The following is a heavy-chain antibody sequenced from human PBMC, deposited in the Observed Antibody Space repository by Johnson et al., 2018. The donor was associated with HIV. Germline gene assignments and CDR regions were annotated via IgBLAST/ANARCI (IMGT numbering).Heavy chain of an antibody. CDR3: ARGAPDSDAFDI. V-gene: IGHV3-64*01. J-gene: IGHJ3*02. Sequence: VQLVESGGGLVQPGGSLRLSCAASGFTFSSYAMHWVRQAPGKGLEYVSAISSNGGSTYYANSVKGRFTISRDNSKNTLYLQMNSLRAGDTAVYYCARGAPDSDAFDIWGQGTMVTVSS. CDR2: ISSNGGST. D-gene: IGHD3-22*01. CDR1: GFTFSSYA.